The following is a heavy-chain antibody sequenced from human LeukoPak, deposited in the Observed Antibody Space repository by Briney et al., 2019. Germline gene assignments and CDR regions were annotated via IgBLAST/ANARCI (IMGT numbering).Heavy chain of an antibody. CDR3: ARVAYIYGYSQGFDY. CDR2: IYSGERGGST. J-gene: IGHJ4*02. CDR1: GFTFSSYA. Sequence: EGSLRLSCAASGFTFSSYAMSWVRQAPGKGLEWVSVIYSGERGGSTYYADSVRGRFTISRDNSKNTLSLQMNSLRAEDTAVYYCARVAYIYGYSQGFDYWGQGTLVTVSS. D-gene: IGHD5-18*01. V-gene: IGHV3-23*01.